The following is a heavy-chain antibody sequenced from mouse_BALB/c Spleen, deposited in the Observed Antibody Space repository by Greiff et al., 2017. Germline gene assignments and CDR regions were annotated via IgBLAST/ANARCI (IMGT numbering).Heavy chain of an antibody. V-gene: IGHV1-54*01. D-gene: IGHD2-1*01. CDR1: GYAFTNYL. J-gene: IGHJ3*01. Sequence: LQQSGAELVRPGTSVKVSCKASGYAFTNYLIEWVKQRPGQGLEWIGVINPGSGGTNYNEKFKGKATLTADKSSSTAYMQLSSLTSDDSAVYFCARSEDYGNPFAYWGQGTLVTVSA. CDR3: ARSEDYGNPFAY. CDR2: INPGSGGT.